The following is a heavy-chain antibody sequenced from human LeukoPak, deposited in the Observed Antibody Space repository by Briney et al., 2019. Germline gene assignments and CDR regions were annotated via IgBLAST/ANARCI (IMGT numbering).Heavy chain of an antibody. V-gene: IGHV4-39*01. CDR2: VFYSGST. D-gene: IGHD4-17*01. CDR1: GDSITTGIYY. J-gene: IGHJ4*02. CDR3: ARNSTTVIHVYKFFDY. Sequence: SETLSLTCSVSGDSITTGIYYWAWIRQSPGKGLEWIGSVFYSGSTSYNPSLRSRVSISVDTSKNQFSLELSSVTAADTAVYYCARNSTTVIHVYKFFDYWVRGTLVTVSS.